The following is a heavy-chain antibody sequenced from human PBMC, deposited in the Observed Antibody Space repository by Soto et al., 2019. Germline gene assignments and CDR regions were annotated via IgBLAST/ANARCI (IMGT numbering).Heavy chain of an antibody. CDR3: ARGGDSSGYLLYYYYGMDV. J-gene: IGHJ6*02. Sequence: ETLSLTCTVSGGSVSSGSYYWSWIRQPPGKGLEWIGYIYYSGSTNYNPSLKSRVTISVDTSKNQFSLKLSSVTAADTAVYYCARGGDSSGYLLYYYYGMDVWGQGTTVTVSS. D-gene: IGHD3-22*01. CDR1: GGSVSSGSYY. CDR2: IYYSGST. V-gene: IGHV4-61*01.